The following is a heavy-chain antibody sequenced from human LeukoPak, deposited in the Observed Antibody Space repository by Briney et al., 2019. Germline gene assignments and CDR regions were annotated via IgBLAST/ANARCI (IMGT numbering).Heavy chain of an antibody. V-gene: IGHV3-23*01. CDR3: AKDSSSGSRCYYMDV. J-gene: IGHJ6*03. CDR2: ISGSGGST. D-gene: IGHD3-22*01. CDR1: GFTFSSYA. Sequence: PGGSLRLPCAASGFTFSSYAMSWVRQAPGKGLQWVSAISGSGGSTFYADSEKGRFTISRDNSKNTLYLQMNSMRAEDTAVYYCAKDSSSGSRCYYMDVWGKGTTVTVSS.